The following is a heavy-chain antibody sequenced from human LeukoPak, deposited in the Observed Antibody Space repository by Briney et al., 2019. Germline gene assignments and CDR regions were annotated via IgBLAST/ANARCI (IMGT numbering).Heavy chain of an antibody. CDR3: AVVPYYYGSGSPY. D-gene: IGHD3-10*01. Sequence: ASVKLSCTVSGYTLTELSMHWVRQAPGKGLEWMGGFDPEDGETIYAQKFQCRVTMTEDTSTDTAYMELSSLRSEDTAVYYCAVVPYYYGSGSPYWGQGTLVSVSS. CDR2: FDPEDGET. V-gene: IGHV1-24*01. CDR1: GYTLTELS. J-gene: IGHJ4*02.